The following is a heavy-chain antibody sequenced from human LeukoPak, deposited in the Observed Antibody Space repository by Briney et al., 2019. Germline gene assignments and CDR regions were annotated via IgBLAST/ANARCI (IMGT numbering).Heavy chain of an antibody. CDR1: GFTLSRYW. V-gene: IGHV3-74*01. CDR3: AGGGDYYLRP. D-gene: IGHD1-26*01. CDR2: INADGSSI. Sequence: PGGSLRLSCAASGFTLSRYWIHWVRQAPGEGLEWVSRINADGSSISSSDYVKGRFTISRDNANNMVYLEMNSLRVEDTAVYYCAGGGDYYLRPWGQGTLVTVSS. J-gene: IGHJ5*02.